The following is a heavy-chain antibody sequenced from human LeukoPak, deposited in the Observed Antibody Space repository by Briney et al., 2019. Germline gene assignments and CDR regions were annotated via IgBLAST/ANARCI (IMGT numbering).Heavy chain of an antibody. Sequence: SGGSLRLSCAASGFTFDDYAMHWVRQATGKGLEWVSGISWNRGSIGYADSVKGRFTISRDNAKNSLYLQMNSLRAEDMALYYCANATGTTIYYYYMDVWGKGTTVTVSS. CDR3: ANATGTTIYYYYMDV. J-gene: IGHJ6*03. D-gene: IGHD1-1*01. CDR2: ISWNRGSI. V-gene: IGHV3-9*03. CDR1: GFTFDDYA.